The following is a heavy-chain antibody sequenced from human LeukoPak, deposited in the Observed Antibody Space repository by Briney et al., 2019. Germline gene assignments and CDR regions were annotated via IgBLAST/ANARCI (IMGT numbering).Heavy chain of an antibody. CDR3: ARVETTSDY. CDR2: INTDGRSA. V-gene: IGHV3-74*01. J-gene: IGHJ4*02. D-gene: IGHD4-17*01. Sequence: GGSLRLSCAASGFTLSTYWMHWLRQAPGKAPVWVSRINTDGRSAVYADSVKGRFTISRDNAMNTLYLQMNSLRVEDTAVYYCARVETTSDYWGQGTLVTVSS. CDR1: GFTLSTYW.